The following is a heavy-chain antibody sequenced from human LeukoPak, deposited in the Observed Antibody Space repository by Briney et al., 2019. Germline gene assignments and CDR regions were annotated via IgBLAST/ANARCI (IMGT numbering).Heavy chain of an antibody. D-gene: IGHD5-24*01. Sequence: GGSLRLSCVGSGFTFSTYAMNWARQAPGKGLEWVSAISSGGTTYYADSVRGRFTISRDDSKNMVYLQMNSLRAEDTATYYCAKGGYIGYNGLFDMWGQGTMVTVSS. V-gene: IGHV3-23*01. CDR1: GFTFSTYA. CDR2: ISSGGTT. CDR3: AKGGYIGYNGLFDM. J-gene: IGHJ3*02.